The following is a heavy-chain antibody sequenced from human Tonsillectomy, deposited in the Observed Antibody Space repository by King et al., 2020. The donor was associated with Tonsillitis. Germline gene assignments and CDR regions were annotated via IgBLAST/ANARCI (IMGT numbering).Heavy chain of an antibody. CDR1: GFTFNSYG. CDR2: ISYDGSNK. Sequence: VLLVESGGGVVQPGRSLRLSCAASGFTFNSYGMHWVRQAPGKGLEWVALISYDGSNKYYADSVKGRFTISRDNSKNTLYLQMKSLGAEDTAVYYCANAGFWSSTSCPDYDYYGMDVWGQGTTVTVSS. CDR3: ANAGFWSSTSCPDYDYYGMDV. J-gene: IGHJ6*02. D-gene: IGHD2-2*01. V-gene: IGHV3-30*18.